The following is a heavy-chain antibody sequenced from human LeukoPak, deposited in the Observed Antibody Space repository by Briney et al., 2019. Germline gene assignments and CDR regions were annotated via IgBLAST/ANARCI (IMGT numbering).Heavy chain of an antibody. CDR2: INHSGST. J-gene: IGHJ4*02. CDR1: GGSFSGYY. CDR3: ARGKRGKGLKTYYYDSSGYWPIDY. Sequence: SETLSLTCAVYGGSFSGYYWSWIRQPPGKGLEWIGEINHSGSTNYNPSLKSRVTISVDTSKNQFSLKLSPVTAADTAVYYCARGKRGKGLKTYYYDSSGYWPIDYWGQGTLVTVSS. V-gene: IGHV4-34*01. D-gene: IGHD3-22*01.